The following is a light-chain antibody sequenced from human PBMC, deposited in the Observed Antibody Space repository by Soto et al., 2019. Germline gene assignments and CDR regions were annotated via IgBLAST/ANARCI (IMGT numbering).Light chain of an antibody. J-gene: IGKJ1*01. CDR3: QHYVTYPTT. V-gene: IGKV3-11*01. CDR2: DAS. CDR1: QSVIIY. Sequence: VLTQSPATLSFSPVERATLSFSASQSVIIYLAVYQQKPGQAPRLLIYDASNRATGIPARFSGSGSGTDFTLTISRLEPQDFAVYSCQHYVTYPTTFGQGTKVDIK.